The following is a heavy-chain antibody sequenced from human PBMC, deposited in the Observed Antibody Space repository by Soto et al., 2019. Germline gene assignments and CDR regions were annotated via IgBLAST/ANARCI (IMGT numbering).Heavy chain of an antibody. CDR3: ARGLLSGSYVPKWFDP. J-gene: IGHJ5*02. D-gene: IGHD1-26*01. CDR2: IIPILGIA. V-gene: IGHV1-69*02. CDR1: GGTFSSYT. Sequence: QVQLVQSGAEVKKPGSSVKVSCKASGGTFSSYTISWVRQAPGQGLEWMGRIIPILGIANYAQKFQGRVTSTADNSRSTAYMELSSLKSEDTAVYYCARGLLSGSYVPKWFDPWGQGTLVTVSS.